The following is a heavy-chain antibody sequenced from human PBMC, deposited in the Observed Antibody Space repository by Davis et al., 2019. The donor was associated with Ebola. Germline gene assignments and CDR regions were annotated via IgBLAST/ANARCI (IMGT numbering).Heavy chain of an antibody. CDR3: ARELNAIVVVVAATPNYYYYGMDV. Sequence: AASVKVSCKASGYTFTSYYMHWVRQAPGQGLEWMGIINPSGGSTSYAQKFQGRVTMTRDTSTSTVYMELSSLRSEDTAVYYCARELNAIVVVVAATPNYYYYGMDVWGKGTTVTVSS. CDR2: INPSGGST. D-gene: IGHD2-15*01. CDR1: GYTFTSYY. V-gene: IGHV1-46*01. J-gene: IGHJ6*04.